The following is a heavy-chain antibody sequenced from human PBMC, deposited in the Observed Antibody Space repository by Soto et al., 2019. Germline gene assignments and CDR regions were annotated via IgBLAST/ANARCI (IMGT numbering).Heavy chain of an antibody. D-gene: IGHD3-9*01. CDR2: IYWDDDK. CDR1: GFSLSTSGVG. J-gene: IGHJ4*02. V-gene: IGHV2-5*02. Sequence: SGPTLVNPTQTLTLTCTFSGFSLSTSGVGVGWIRQSPGKALEWLAVIYWDDDKRYSPSLKSRLSITKDTSKNQVVLTMTNMEPVDTATYYCAHKGPEDWPLDYWGQGTLVTV. CDR3: AHKGPEDWPLDY.